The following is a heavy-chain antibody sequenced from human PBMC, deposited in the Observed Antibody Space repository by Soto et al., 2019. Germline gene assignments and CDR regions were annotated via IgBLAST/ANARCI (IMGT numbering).Heavy chain of an antibody. CDR3: AREPYYYDSSGYPGYFDY. Sequence: PGGSLRLSCAASGFTFSSYSMNWVRQAPGKGLEWVSSISSSSSYIYYADSVKGRFTISRGNAKNSLYLQMDSLRVEDTAVYYCAREPYYYDSSGYPGYFDYWGQGTLVTVSS. CDR1: GFTFSSYS. D-gene: IGHD3-22*01. V-gene: IGHV3-21*01. J-gene: IGHJ4*02. CDR2: ISSSSSYI.